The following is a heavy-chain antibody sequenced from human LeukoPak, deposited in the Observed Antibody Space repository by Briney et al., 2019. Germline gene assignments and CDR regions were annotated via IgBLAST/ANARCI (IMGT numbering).Heavy chain of an antibody. D-gene: IGHD6-6*01. Sequence: PSETLSLTCTVSGGSISSYYWSWIRQPPGKGLEWIGYIYYSGSTNYNPSLKSRVTISVDTSKNQFSLKLSSVTAADTAVYYCTRRPSSIAPDYWGQGTLVTVSS. J-gene: IGHJ4*02. CDR1: GGSISSYY. V-gene: IGHV4-59*08. CDR2: IYYSGST. CDR3: TRRPSSIAPDY.